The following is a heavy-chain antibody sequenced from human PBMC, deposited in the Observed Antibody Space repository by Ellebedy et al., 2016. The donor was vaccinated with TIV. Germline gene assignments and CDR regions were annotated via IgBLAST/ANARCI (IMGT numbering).Heavy chain of an antibody. D-gene: IGHD3-22*01. J-gene: IGHJ2*01. CDR2: IKQDGSEK. CDR1: GFTFSISG. V-gene: IGHV3-7*01. Sequence: GGSLRLXXAASGFTFSISGMTWVRQAPGKVLVWVANIKQDGSEKYYVDSVKGRFTISRDNAKNSLYLQMNSLRAEDTAVYYCARDMRITMIVVVISWYFDLWGRGTLVTVSS. CDR3: ARDMRITMIVVVISWYFDL.